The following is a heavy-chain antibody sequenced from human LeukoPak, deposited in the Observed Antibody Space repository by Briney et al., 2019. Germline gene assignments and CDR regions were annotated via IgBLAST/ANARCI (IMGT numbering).Heavy chain of an antibody. V-gene: IGHV1-69*05. CDR3: ATKGGCSSTSCYTPDY. CDR1: GGTFSSYA. Sequence: GASVKVSCKASGGTFSSYAISWVRQAPGQGLEWMGGIIPIFGTANYAQKFQGRVTITTDESTSTAYMELSSLRSEDTAVYYCATKGGCSSTSCYTPDYWGQGTLVTVSS. J-gene: IGHJ4*02. CDR2: IIPIFGTA. D-gene: IGHD2-2*02.